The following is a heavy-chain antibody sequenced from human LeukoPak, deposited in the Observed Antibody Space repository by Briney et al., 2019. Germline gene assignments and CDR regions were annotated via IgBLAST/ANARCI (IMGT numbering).Heavy chain of an antibody. V-gene: IGHV4-59*01. J-gene: IGHJ4*02. Sequence: SETLSLTCTVSGGSINSYYWSWIRQPPGKGLEWIGYIYYSGSTNYNPSLKSRVTISVDRSKNQFSLKLSSVTAADTAVYYCARGSYSVDYWGQGTLVTVSS. D-gene: IGHD1-26*01. CDR1: GGSINSYY. CDR2: IYYSGST. CDR3: ARGSYSVDY.